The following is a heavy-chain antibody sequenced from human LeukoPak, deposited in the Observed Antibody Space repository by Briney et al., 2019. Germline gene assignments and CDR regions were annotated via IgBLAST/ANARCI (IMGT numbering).Heavy chain of an antibody. Sequence: GGSLRLSCAASGFTVSSNYMSWVRQAPGKGLEWVSIIYSGGSTYYADSVKGRFTISRDNSKNTLYLQMNSLRAEDTAVYYCAKGFVEPRPHYFDYWGQGTLVTVSS. CDR1: GFTVSSNY. J-gene: IGHJ4*02. D-gene: IGHD6-6*01. CDR2: IYSGGST. V-gene: IGHV3-66*01. CDR3: AKGFVEPRPHYFDY.